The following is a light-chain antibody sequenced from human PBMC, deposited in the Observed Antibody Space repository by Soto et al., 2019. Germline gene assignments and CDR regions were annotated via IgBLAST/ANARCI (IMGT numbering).Light chain of an antibody. V-gene: IGKV1-39*01. CDR2: GAS. CDR3: QESFTSPYT. J-gene: IGKJ2*01. CDR1: QTVNYF. Sequence: DIQMTQSPSSLSASVGDSVTISCRSSQTVNYFLSWYQQRPGKAPKLLIYGASILESGVPSRFSGSGSGTDFTLTISSLQPEDFAIYYCQESFTSPYTFGQGTKVDIK.